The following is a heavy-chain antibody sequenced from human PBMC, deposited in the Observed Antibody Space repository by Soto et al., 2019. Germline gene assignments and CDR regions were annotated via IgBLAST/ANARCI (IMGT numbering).Heavy chain of an antibody. V-gene: IGHV4-39*01. J-gene: IGHJ4*02. Sequence: PSETLSLTCTVSGGSISSSSYYWGWIRQPPGKGLEWIGSIYYSGSTYYNPSLKSRVTISVDTSKNQFSLKLSSVTAADTAVYYCARFGINYYGSGSPVTHYYFDYWGQGTLVTVSS. CDR2: IYYSGST. D-gene: IGHD3-10*01. CDR3: ARFGINYYGSGSPVTHYYFDY. CDR1: GGSISSSSYY.